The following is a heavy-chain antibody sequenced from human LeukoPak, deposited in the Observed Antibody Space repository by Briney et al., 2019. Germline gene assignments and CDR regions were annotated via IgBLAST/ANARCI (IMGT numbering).Heavy chain of an antibody. CDR1: GFTFSSYW. CDR2: INSDGSST. V-gene: IGHV3-74*01. J-gene: IGHJ4*02. D-gene: IGHD6-6*01. Sequence: GGSLRLSCAASGFTFSSYWMHWVRQAPGKGLVWVSRINSDGSSTSYADSVKGRFTISRDNAKNTLYLQMNSLRAEDTAVYYCAKGRFSGSSAVVSDYWGQGTLVTVSS. CDR3: AKGRFSGSSAVVSDY.